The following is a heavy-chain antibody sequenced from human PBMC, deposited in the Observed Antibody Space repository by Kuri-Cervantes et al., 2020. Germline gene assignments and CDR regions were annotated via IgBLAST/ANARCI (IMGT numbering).Heavy chain of an antibody. CDR3: ARGVWQQPVLGALDI. CDR2: IYYSGST. J-gene: IGHJ3*02. Sequence: SETLSLTCTVSGGSISSSSYYWGWIRQPPGKGLEWIGSIYYSGSTNYNPSLKSRVTISLDTSKNQFSLKLSSVIAADTAIYYCARGVWQQPVLGALDIWGQGTMVTVSS. CDR1: GGSISSSSYY. V-gene: IGHV4-39*07. D-gene: IGHD6-13*01.